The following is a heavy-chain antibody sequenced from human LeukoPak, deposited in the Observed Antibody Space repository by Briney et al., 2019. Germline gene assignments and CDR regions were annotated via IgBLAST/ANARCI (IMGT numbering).Heavy chain of an antibody. CDR1: GFTFSSYW. CDR3: ARARYNNGLDY. D-gene: IGHD1-14*01. CDR2: IKTDGSSI. Sequence: PGGSLRLSCTASGFTFSSYWMHWVRQARGKGLVWVSHIKTDGSSINYADSVKGRFTISRDNAKNTLYLQMNSLRAEDTAVYYCARARYNNGLDYWGQGTLVTASS. V-gene: IGHV3-74*01. J-gene: IGHJ4*02.